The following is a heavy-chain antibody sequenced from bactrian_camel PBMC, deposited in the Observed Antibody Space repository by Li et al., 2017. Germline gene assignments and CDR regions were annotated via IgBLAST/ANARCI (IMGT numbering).Heavy chain of an antibody. CDR1: GYTDCRHD. Sequence: HVQLVESGGGSVQAGGSLRLSCVAVGYTDCRHDMSWYRQAPGKERELVSTVINDRGTYYADSVKGRFTLSQDNAKNTASLQMNSLKPEDTAMYYCYTVGSWCPYNVWGQGTQVTVS. D-gene: IGHD5*01. CDR2: VINDRGT. V-gene: IGHV3S55*01. J-gene: IGHJ4*01. CDR3: YTVGSWCPYNV.